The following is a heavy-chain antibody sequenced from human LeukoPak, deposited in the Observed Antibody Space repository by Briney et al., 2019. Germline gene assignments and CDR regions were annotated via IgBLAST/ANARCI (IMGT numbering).Heavy chain of an antibody. J-gene: IGHJ4*02. CDR2: IRSDGSNK. V-gene: IGHV3-30*02. CDR3: ASKVVDNCDY. CDR1: GFTFSTYA. D-gene: IGHD3-22*01. Sequence: GGSLRLSCAASGFTFSTYAMNWVRQAPGKGLEWVAFIRSDGSNKYYEDSVKGRFTISRDNSKNTLYLQMNSLRAEDTAIYYCASKVVDNCDYWGQGTLVTVSS.